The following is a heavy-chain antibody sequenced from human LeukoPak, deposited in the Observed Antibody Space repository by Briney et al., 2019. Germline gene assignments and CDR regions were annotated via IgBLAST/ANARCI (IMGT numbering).Heavy chain of an antibody. D-gene: IGHD4-11*01. V-gene: IGHV4-4*07. Sequence: PSETLSLTCTVSGGSISSYYWSWIRQPAGKGLEWIGRIYTSGSTNYNPSLKSRVTMSVDTSKNQFSLKLSSVTAADTAVYYCARDRTGQQLISRKDYYYMDVWGKGTTVTISS. CDR1: GGSISSYY. CDR2: IYTSGST. CDR3: ARDRTGQQLISRKDYYYMDV. J-gene: IGHJ6*03.